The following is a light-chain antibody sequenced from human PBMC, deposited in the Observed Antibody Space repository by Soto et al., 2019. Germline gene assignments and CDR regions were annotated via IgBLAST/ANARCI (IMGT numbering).Light chain of an antibody. CDR2: GAS. J-gene: IGKJ2*01. Sequence: EIVLTQSPGTLSLSPGERATLSCRASQSVSNNYLAWYQQKPGQAPRLLIYGASNRATGIPDRFSGSGSGTDFTLTISRLEPEDFAVYYCQQYDDLPYTFGQGTSLQIK. CDR3: QQYDDLPYT. CDR1: QSVSNNY. V-gene: IGKV3-20*01.